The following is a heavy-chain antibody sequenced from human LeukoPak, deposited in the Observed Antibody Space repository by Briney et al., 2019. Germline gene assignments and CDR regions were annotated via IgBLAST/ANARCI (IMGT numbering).Heavy chain of an antibody. CDR1: GGSISSYY. Sequence: SETLSLTCTVSGGSISSYYWSWIRQPPGKGLEWIGFISYSGSTNYNPSLKSRLTISIDTSKNQFSLKLSSVTAADTAVYYCARVVQAMGDRRIDYWGQGTLVTVSS. J-gene: IGHJ4*02. V-gene: IGHV4-59*01. CDR2: ISYSGST. D-gene: IGHD5-18*01. CDR3: ARVVQAMGDRRIDY.